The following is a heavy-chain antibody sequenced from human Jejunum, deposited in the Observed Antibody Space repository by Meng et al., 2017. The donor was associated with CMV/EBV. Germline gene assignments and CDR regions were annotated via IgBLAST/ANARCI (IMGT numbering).Heavy chain of an antibody. CDR3: ARDAGYSTSVGYSYYNGMDV. J-gene: IGHJ6*02. D-gene: IGHD6-13*01. V-gene: IGHV3-13*01. CDR2: IGPAGAT. CDR1: SYD. Sequence: SYDMHWVRQATGKGLEWVSVIGPAGATYYAGSVKGRFTISRENAKNSLYLQMNSLTAGDTAVYYCARDAGYSTSVGYSYYNGMDVWGQGTTVTVSS.